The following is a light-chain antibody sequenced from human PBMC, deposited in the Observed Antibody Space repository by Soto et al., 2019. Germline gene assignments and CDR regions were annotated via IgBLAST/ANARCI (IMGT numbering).Light chain of an antibody. CDR3: SSYTSSSTPVV. CDR2: DVS. J-gene: IGLJ1*01. V-gene: IGLV2-14*01. CDR1: SSDVGGYNY. Sequence: QSALTQPAPVSGSPGQSITISCTGTSSDVGGYNYVSWYQQHPGKAPKLMIYDVSNRPSGVSNRFSGSKSGNTASLTISGLQAEDEADYYCSSYTSSSTPVVFGTGTKVTVL.